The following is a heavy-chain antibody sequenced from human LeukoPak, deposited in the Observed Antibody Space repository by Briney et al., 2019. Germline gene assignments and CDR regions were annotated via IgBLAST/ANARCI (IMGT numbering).Heavy chain of an antibody. D-gene: IGHD3-22*01. CDR3: ARVAKALERYYYDSSGYHYQGPNFDY. CDR1: GGSFSGYY. CDR2: INHSGST. V-gene: IGHV4-34*01. Sequence: KASETLSLTCAVYGGSFSGYYWSWIRRPPGKGLEWIGEINHSGSTNDNPSLKSRVTISVDTSKNQFSLKLSSVTAADTAVYYCARVAKALERYYYDSSGYHYQGPNFDYWGQGTLVTVSS. J-gene: IGHJ4*02.